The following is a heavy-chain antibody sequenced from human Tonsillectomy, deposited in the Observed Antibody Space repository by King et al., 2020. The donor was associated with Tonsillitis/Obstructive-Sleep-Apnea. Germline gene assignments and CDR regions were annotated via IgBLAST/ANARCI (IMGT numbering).Heavy chain of an antibody. CDR2: ISTSSGYI. Sequence: VQLVQSGGGLVKPGGSLRLSCAASGFTFSTYSMNWVRQAPGQGLEWVSSISTSSGYIYYADSVKGRFTISRDNAKNTLYLQMNSLRAEDTAVYYCARDSGSSNYYYHYCMDVWGKGTTVTVSS. CDR1: GFTFSTYS. V-gene: IGHV3-21*01. D-gene: IGHD6-6*01. CDR3: ARDSGSSNYYYHYCMDV. J-gene: IGHJ6*03.